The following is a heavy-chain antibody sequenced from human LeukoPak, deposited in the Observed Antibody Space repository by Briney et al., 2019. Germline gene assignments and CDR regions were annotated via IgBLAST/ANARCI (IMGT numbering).Heavy chain of an antibody. Sequence: ASVKVSCKASGYTFTSYYMHWVRQAPGQGLEWMGIINPSGGSTSYAQKFQGRVTMTRDTPTSTVYMELSSLRSEDTAVYYCARDFGIRTVAGPVDYWGQGTLVTVSS. D-gene: IGHD6-19*01. CDR2: INPSGGST. CDR1: GYTFTSYY. V-gene: IGHV1-46*01. CDR3: ARDFGIRTVAGPVDY. J-gene: IGHJ4*02.